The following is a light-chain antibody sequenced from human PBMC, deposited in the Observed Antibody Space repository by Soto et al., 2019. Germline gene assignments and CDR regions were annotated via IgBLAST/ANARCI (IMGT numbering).Light chain of an antibody. CDR2: DAS. CDR1: LGISNY. V-gene: IGKV1-33*01. J-gene: IGKJ3*01. CDR3: QXXXNLPRT. Sequence: IQMTQYPSSLSASVGVRVTFTCQASLGISNYLNRYQQKPGKAPKLLIYDASNLETGVPSRFSGSGSGTDFTFTXSSXXPXXXXTYXXQXXXNLPRTXXPGTKVDIK.